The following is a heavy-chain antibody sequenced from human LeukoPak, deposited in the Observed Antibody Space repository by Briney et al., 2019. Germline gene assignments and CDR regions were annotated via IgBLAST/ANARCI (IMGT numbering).Heavy chain of an antibody. CDR2: IYYSGST. CDR3: ALGYCGGGSCYAREYFQH. Sequence: PSQTLSHTCTVSGASISSGGYYWTWIRQHPGKGLEWIGYIYYSGSTYYNPSLKSRVTISVDTSKNQFSLKLSSVTAADTAVYYCALGYCGGGSCYAREYFQHWGQGTLVAVSS. D-gene: IGHD2-15*01. V-gene: IGHV4-31*03. CDR1: GASISSGGYY. J-gene: IGHJ1*01.